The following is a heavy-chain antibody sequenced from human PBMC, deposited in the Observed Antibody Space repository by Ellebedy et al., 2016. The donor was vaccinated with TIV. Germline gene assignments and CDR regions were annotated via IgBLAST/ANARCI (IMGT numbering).Heavy chain of an antibody. CDR3: AHHYSSSWYPVY. Sequence: SGPTLVKPTQTLTLTCTFSGFSLTTRPVGVVWIRQPPGRALEWLALIYWDDDKRYSPSLKSRLTITKDTSKNQVVLTMTNMDPVDTATYYCAHHYSSSWYPVYWGQGTLVTVSS. CDR2: IYWDDDK. V-gene: IGHV2-5*02. J-gene: IGHJ4*02. CDR1: GFSLTTRPVG. D-gene: IGHD6-13*01.